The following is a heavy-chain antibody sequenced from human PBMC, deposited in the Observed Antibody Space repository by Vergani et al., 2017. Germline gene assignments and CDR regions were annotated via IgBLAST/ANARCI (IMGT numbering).Heavy chain of an antibody. CDR2: INWNGGST. D-gene: IGHD2-2*01. CDR1: GFTFDDYG. CDR3: ARDPCSSTSCYTYNGVDP. J-gene: IGHJ5*02. Sequence: EVQLVESGGGVVRPGGSLRLSCAASGFTFDDYGMSWVRQAPGKGLEWVSGINWNGGSTGYADSVKGRFTISRDNAKNSLYLQMNSLRAEDTALYRCARDPCSSTSCYTYNGVDPWGQGTLVTVSS. V-gene: IGHV3-20*01.